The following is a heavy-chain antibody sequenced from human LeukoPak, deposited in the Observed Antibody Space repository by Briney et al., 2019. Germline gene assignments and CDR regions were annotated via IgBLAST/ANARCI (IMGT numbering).Heavy chain of an antibody. CDR1: GFTFSSYA. CDR3: ARDRWSGELFHNGMDV. J-gene: IGHJ6*02. D-gene: IGHD3-10*01. CDR2: ISYDGSNK. V-gene: IGHV3-30*04. Sequence: GGSLRLSCAASGFTFSSYAMHWVRQAPGKGLEWVAVISYDGSNKYYADSVKGRFTISRDNSKNTLYLQMNSLRAEDTAVYYCARDRWSGELFHNGMDVWGQGTTVTVSS.